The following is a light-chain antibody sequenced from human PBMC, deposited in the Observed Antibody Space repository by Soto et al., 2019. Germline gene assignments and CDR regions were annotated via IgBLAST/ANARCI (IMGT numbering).Light chain of an antibody. CDR1: QPITSRY. CDR3: EQYDTSPPT. J-gene: IGKJ5*01. Sequence: IVLTQSPGTLSLSPGERATLSCRASQPITSRYLAWYQHQPGQAPRLLIYRTFARAPGTPDRFSGGGSGTDFTLTIGRLEREDFAVYYCEQYDTSPPTCGQGTRLDIK. CDR2: RTF. V-gene: IGKV3-20*01.